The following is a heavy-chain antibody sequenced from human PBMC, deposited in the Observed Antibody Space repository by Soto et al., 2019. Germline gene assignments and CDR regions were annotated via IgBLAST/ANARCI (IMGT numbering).Heavy chain of an antibody. Sequence: GGSLRLSCAVSGFTFRSYAIHWVRQAPGKGLEWVAVISNDGNSQYYADAVKGRFTISRDNSKNTLSLQMSSLRPEDTALYYCVRDTGRAPGTLDYYVMDVWGQGTTVTVSS. CDR3: VRDTGRAPGTLDYYVMDV. CDR2: ISNDGNSQ. J-gene: IGHJ6*02. D-gene: IGHD6-13*01. V-gene: IGHV3-30-3*01. CDR1: GFTFRSYA.